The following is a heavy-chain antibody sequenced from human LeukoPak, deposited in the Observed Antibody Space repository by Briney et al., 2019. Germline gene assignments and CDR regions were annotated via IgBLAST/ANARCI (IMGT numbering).Heavy chain of an antibody. CDR2: ISSSSTL. D-gene: IGHD4-17*01. CDR3: ARDHGERPAS. Sequence: GGSLRLSCAASGFTFSSDSMDWGPQAPGKGREWVSYISSSSTLYYADSVKSRFTISRDNAKNSVYLQMNSLRAEDTAVYYCARDHGERPASWGQGTLVTVSS. CDR1: GFTFSSDS. J-gene: IGHJ5*02. V-gene: IGHV3-48*04.